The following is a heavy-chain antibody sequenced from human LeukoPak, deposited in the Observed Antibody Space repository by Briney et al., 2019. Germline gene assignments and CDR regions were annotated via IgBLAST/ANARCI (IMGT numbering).Heavy chain of an antibody. CDR2: IIPIFGTA. D-gene: IGHD3-22*01. J-gene: IGHJ4*02. V-gene: IGHV1-69*13. CDR1: GGTFSSYA. Sequence: SVTVSCKASGGTFSSYAISWVRQAPGQGLEWMGVIIPIFGTANYAQKFQGRVTITADESTSTAYMELSSLRSEDTAVYYCARNYYDSSGYYYHFDYWGQGTLVTVSS. CDR3: ARNYYDSSGYYYHFDY.